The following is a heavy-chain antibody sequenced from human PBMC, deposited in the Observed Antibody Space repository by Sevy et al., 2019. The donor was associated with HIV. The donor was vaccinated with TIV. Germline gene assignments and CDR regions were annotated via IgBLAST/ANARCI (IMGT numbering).Heavy chain of an antibody. CDR3: ARHPPYYYDSSGYYGGDFDY. J-gene: IGHJ4*02. CDR2: IYYSGST. Sequence: SETLSLTCTVSGGYISSSSFYWGWIRQPPGKGQEWIGSIYYSGSTYYNPSLKSRVTISVDTSKNQFSLKLSSVTAAYTAVYYCARHPPYYYDSSGYYGGDFDYWGQGALVTVSS. V-gene: IGHV4-39*01. D-gene: IGHD3-22*01. CDR1: GGYISSSSFY.